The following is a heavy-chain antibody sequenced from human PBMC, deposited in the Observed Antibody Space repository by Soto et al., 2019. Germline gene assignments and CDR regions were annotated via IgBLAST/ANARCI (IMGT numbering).Heavy chain of an antibody. D-gene: IGHD2-21*01. CDR3: ARGISLSVEVQRDAPDKYYFDS. CDR1: GGSLSGHF. V-gene: IGHV4-34*01. J-gene: IGHJ4*02. CDR2: INHSGST. Sequence: PSETLSLTCAVYGGSLSGHFWSWIRQPPGKGLEWIGEINHSGSTNLNTSLKSRVTISVDQSKNKFSLKVNSLTAADTAVYYCARGISLSVEVQRDAPDKYYFDSWGQGTVVTVSA.